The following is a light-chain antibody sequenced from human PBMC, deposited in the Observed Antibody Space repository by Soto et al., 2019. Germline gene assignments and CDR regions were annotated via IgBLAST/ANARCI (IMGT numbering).Light chain of an antibody. Sequence: SYELTQPPSVSVSPGQTASITCSGDKLGNSYASWYQQKAGQSPVMVISQNNKRPSGIPERFSGSNSGNTATLIISGTESMDEADYYCQAWDSSAYLFGTGTKLTVL. CDR2: QNN. J-gene: IGLJ1*01. V-gene: IGLV3-1*01. CDR3: QAWDSSAYL. CDR1: KLGNSY.